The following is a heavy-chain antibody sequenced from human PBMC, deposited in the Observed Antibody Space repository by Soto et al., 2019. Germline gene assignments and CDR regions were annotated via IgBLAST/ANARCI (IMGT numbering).Heavy chain of an antibody. CDR3: ARGPTIRYYYYGMDV. CDR2: IIPIFGTA. D-gene: IGHD5-12*01. CDR1: GGTFSSYA. J-gene: IGHJ6*02. V-gene: IGHV1-69*13. Sequence: AVKVSCKASGGTFSSYAISWVRQAPGQGLEWMGGIIPIFGTANYAQKFQGRVTITADESTSTAYMELSSLRSEDTAVYYCARGPTIRYYYYGMDVWGQGTTVTVSS.